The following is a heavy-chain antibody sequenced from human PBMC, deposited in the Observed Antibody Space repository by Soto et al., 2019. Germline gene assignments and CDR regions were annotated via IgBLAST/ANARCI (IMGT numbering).Heavy chain of an antibody. Sequence: EVQLVESGGGLVQPGRSLRLSCAASGCTFDDYAMHWVRQAPGKGLEWVSGITWNSGTIGYADSVKGRFTISRDNAKNSLYLKMNSLRAEDTALYYCAAELVFGERWGQGTLVTVSS. CDR1: GCTFDDYA. J-gene: IGHJ4*02. D-gene: IGHD3-10*01. CDR3: AAELVFGER. CDR2: ITWNSGTI. V-gene: IGHV3-9*01.